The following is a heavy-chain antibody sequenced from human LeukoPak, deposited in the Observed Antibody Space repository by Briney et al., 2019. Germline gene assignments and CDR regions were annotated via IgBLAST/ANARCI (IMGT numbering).Heavy chain of an antibody. J-gene: IGHJ3*02. Sequence: SETLSLTCTVSGGSISSGGYYWSWIRQPPGKGLEWIGEINHSGSTNYNPSLKSRVTISVDTSKNQFSLKLSSVTAADTAVYYCASTPWYSGSSDAFDIWGQGTMVTVSS. CDR3: ASTPWYSGSSDAFDI. V-gene: IGHV4-39*07. CDR2: INHSGST. CDR1: GGSISSGGYY. D-gene: IGHD1-26*01.